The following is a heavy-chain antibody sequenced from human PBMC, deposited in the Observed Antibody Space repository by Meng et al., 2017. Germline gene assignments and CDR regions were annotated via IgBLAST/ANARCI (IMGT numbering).Heavy chain of an antibody. D-gene: IGHD6-19*01. J-gene: IGHJ4*02. V-gene: IGHV3-43*01. Sequence: GGSLRFSCAASGFTFDDYTMHWVRQAPGKGLEWVSLISWDGGSTYYADSVKGRFTISRDNSKNSLYLQMNSLRTEDTALYYCAKDSVSVAGTLYAPLNYWGQGTLVTVSS. CDR1: GFTFDDYT. CDR3: AKDSVSVAGTLYAPLNY. CDR2: ISWDGGST.